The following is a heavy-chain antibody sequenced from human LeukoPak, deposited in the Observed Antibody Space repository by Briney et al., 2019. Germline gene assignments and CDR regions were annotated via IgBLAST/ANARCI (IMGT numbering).Heavy chain of an antibody. J-gene: IGHJ3*02. CDR3: ARVGLAGWAWAFDI. D-gene: IGHD1-26*01. V-gene: IGHV4-59*01. Sequence: SETLSLTCTVSGGSISSYYWSWIRQPPGKGLEWIGYIYYSGSTNYNPSLKSRVTISVDTSKTPFSLKLSSVTAADTAVYYCARVGLAGWAWAFDIWGQGTMVTVSS. CDR1: GGSISSYY. CDR2: IYYSGST.